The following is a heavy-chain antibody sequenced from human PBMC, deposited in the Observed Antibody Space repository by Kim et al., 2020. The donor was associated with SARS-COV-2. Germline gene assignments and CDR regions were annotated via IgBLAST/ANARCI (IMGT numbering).Heavy chain of an antibody. CDR1: GYTFTSYY. D-gene: IGHD2-15*01. Sequence: ASVKVSCKASGYTFTSYYMHWVRQAPGQGLEWMGIINPSGGSTSYAQKFQGRVTMTRDTSTSTVYMELSSLRSEDTAVYYCARDGGSVVNPSDAFDIWGQGTMVTVSS. CDR3: ARDGGSVVNPSDAFDI. J-gene: IGHJ3*02. V-gene: IGHV1-46*01. CDR2: INPSGGST.